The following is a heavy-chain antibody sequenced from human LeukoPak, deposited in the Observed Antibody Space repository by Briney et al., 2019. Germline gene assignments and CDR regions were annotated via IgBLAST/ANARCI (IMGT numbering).Heavy chain of an antibody. V-gene: IGHV1-69*06. CDR2: IIPIFGTA. J-gene: IGHJ4*02. D-gene: IGHD2-15*01. CDR1: GGTFSSYA. CDR3: ARGYCSGGGCYSLDDY. Sequence: SVKVSCKASGGTFSSYAISWVRQAPGQGLEWMGRIIPIFGTANYAQKFQGRVTITADKSTSTAYMELSSLRSEDTAVYYCARGYCSGGGCYSLDDYWGQGTLVTVSS.